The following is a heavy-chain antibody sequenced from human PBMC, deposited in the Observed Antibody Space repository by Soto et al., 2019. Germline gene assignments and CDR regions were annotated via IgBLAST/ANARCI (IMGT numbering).Heavy chain of an antibody. CDR2: ISYDGSKK. J-gene: IGHJ4*02. Sequence: LRLSCAASGFTFSSNGMHWVRQAPGKGLEWVAVISYDGSKKYYADSVKGRFTISRDNSKNTLYLQMNSLTTEDTAVYYCAKTNRQWLVDDWGQGTLVTVSS. CDR3: AKTNRQWLVDD. CDR1: GFTFSSNG. D-gene: IGHD6-19*01. V-gene: IGHV3-30*18.